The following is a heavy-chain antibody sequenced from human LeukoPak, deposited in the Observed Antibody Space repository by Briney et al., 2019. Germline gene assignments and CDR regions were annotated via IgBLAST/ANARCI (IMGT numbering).Heavy chain of an antibody. Sequence: ASVKLSCKASGRTFSSYAISWARQAPGQGLEWMGRIIPILGTANYAQKFQGRVTITTDESTSTAYMELSSLRSEDTAVYYCARERYGYSYGPIDYWGQGTLVTVSS. V-gene: IGHV1-69*05. CDR3: ARERYGYSYGPIDY. CDR2: IIPILGTA. CDR1: GRTFSSYA. J-gene: IGHJ4*02. D-gene: IGHD5-18*01.